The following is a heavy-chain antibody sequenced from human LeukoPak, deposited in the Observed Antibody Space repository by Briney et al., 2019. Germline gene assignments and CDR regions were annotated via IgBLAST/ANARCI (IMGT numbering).Heavy chain of an antibody. CDR2: INHSGST. CDR1: GGPFSGYY. Sequence: PSETLSLTCAVYGGPFSGYYWSWIRQPPGKGLEWIGEINHSGSTNYNPSLKSRVTISVDTSKNQFSLKLSSVTAADTAVYYCARLRYFDWTDAFDIWGQGTMVTVSS. J-gene: IGHJ3*02. CDR3: ARLRYFDWTDAFDI. V-gene: IGHV4-34*01. D-gene: IGHD3-9*01.